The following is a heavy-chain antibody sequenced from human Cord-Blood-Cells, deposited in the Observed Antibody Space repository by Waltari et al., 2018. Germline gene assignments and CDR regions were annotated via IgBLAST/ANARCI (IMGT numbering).Heavy chain of an antibody. CDR2: IYTSGST. Sequence: QVQLQASGPGLVKPSETLSLTCTVSGGSISSYYWSWIRQPAGKGLEWIGRIYTSGSTNYNPSLKSRVTMSVDTSKNQFSLKLSSVTAADTAVYYCARDLPGYCSSTSCYYYYMDVWGKGTTVTVSS. V-gene: IGHV4-4*07. CDR3: ARDLPGYCSSTSCYYYYMDV. CDR1: GGSISSYY. J-gene: IGHJ6*03. D-gene: IGHD2-2*01.